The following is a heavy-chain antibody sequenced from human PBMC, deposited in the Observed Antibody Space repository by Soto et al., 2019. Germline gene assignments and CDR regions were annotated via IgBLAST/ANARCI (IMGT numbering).Heavy chain of an antibody. D-gene: IGHD2-8*02. Sequence: EVQLVESGGGLVQPGGSRRLSCAVSGFTVTSDYMTWVRQAPGRGLEWVSVIYSSGRTYYADSVKGRFTISRDSSMNTLFLQMNSLRAEDTAIYYCARGVIGGTGARFDYWGQGTLVTVSS. CDR3: ARGVIGGTGARFDY. CDR1: GFTVTSDY. J-gene: IGHJ4*02. CDR2: IYSSGRT. V-gene: IGHV3-66*01.